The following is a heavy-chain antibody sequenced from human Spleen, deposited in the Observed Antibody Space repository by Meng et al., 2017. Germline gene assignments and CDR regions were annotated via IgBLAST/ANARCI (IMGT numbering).Heavy chain of an antibody. CDR1: GYTFTGYY. CDR3: TSRNYGDYRDTFDI. J-gene: IGHJ3*02. Sequence: ASVKVSCKASGYTFTGYYIHWVRQAPGQGLEYMGWLIPNNGGTMYTQKFQGRVTMTRDTSISTAYMELSRLRSDDTAVYYCTSRNYGDYRDTFDIWGQGTMVTVSS. V-gene: IGHV1-2*02. D-gene: IGHD4-17*01. CDR2: LIPNNGGT.